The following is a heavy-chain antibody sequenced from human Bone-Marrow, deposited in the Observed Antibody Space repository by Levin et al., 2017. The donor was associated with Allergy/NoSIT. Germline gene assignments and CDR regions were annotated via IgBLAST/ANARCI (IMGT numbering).Heavy chain of an antibody. J-gene: IGHJ5*02. D-gene: IGHD3-22*01. CDR1: GGSMRNYY. CDR2: IYHSGRT. CDR3: ARDAGDYYDSAVYDPKWFDP. Sequence: SETLSLTCNVSGGSMRNYYWSWIRQPAGKGLEWIGHIYHSGRTTYNPSLRSRVTISLDSSKRQFSLKVTSVTAADTAAYYCARDAGDYYDSAVYDPKWFDPWGQGTLVTVTS. V-gene: IGHV4-59*01.